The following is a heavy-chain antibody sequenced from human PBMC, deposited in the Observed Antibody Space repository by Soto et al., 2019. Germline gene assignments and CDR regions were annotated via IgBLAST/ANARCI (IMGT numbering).Heavy chain of an antibody. CDR3: ARAALFTIFGVVIRICPGYGMAV. Sequence: PGGSLILSCAASGFAFRSYGLHWVRQAPGKVLEWVAVISYDGSNKYYADSVKGRFTISRDNSKNTLYLQMNSLRAEDTAVYYCARAALFTIFGVVIRICPGYGMAVWVQ. CDR2: ISYDGSNK. CDR1: GFAFRSYG. J-gene: IGHJ6*02. D-gene: IGHD3-3*01. V-gene: IGHV3-30-3*01.